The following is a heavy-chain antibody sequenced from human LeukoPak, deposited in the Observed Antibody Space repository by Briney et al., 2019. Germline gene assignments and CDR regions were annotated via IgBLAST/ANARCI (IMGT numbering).Heavy chain of an antibody. Sequence: GESLKISCKGSGYSFTSNWIAWVRQMPGKGLEWMGIIYPGDSETRYSPPFQGQVTFSVDKSTNTAFLQWSSLKASDTAMYFCARHVDIGVLLDYWGQGTLVTVSS. V-gene: IGHV5-51*01. CDR3: ARHVDIGVLLDY. CDR1: GYSFTSNW. CDR2: IYPGDSET. J-gene: IGHJ4*02. D-gene: IGHD2-15*01.